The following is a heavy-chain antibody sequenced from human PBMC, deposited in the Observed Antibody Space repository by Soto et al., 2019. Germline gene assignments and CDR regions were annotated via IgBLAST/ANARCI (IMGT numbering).Heavy chain of an antibody. Sequence: SETLSLTCAVYGGSFSGYYWSWIRQPPGKGLEWIGEINHSGSTNYNPSLKSRVTISVDTSKNQFSLKLSSVTAADTAVYYCAASPGYSSSWYLSTPQPNRLDPWGQGTLVTVSS. CDR1: GGSFSGYY. CDR3: AASPGYSSSWYLSTPQPNRLDP. CDR2: INHSGST. V-gene: IGHV4-34*01. J-gene: IGHJ5*02. D-gene: IGHD6-13*01.